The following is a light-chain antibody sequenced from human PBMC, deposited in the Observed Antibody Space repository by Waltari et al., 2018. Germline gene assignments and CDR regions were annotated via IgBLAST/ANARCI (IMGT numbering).Light chain of an antibody. J-gene: IGLJ1*01. Sequence: QSALTQPASVSGSPGQSITISCTGTSSDVGGYNDVSWYQQHPGKAPKLMIYDVTKRPAGVSNRFSGSKYGNTASLTISGLQAEDEADYYCSSYTSSSAYVFGTGTKVTVL. CDR3: SSYTSSSAYV. CDR2: DVT. CDR1: SSDVGGYND. V-gene: IGLV2-14*01.